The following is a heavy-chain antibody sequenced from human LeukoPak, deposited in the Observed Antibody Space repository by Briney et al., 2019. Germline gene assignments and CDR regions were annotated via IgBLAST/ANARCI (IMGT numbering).Heavy chain of an antibody. CDR1: GGSISIYY. D-gene: IGHD6-19*01. V-gene: IGHV4-59*12. Sequence: PSETLSLTCSVSGGSISIYYWSWIRQPPGKGLEWIGYIFNIGSTNYNPSLKSRVTISVDKSKNQFSLKLSSVTAADTAVYYCARDTASYSSGWYNYGYWGQGTLVTVSS. CDR2: IFNIGST. CDR3: ARDTASYSSGWYNYGY. J-gene: IGHJ4*02.